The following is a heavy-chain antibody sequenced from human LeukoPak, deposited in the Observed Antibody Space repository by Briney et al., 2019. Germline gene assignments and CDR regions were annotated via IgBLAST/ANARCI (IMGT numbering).Heavy chain of an antibody. J-gene: IGHJ6*02. CDR2: ISASGDSS. Sequence: PGGSLRLSCAASGFTFSNYAMSWVRQAPGKGLEWVSVISASGDSSYYADSVKGRFTISRDNSKNTLYLQMHSLTAEDTAVYYCAKDITIARGAYDYYGMDVWGQGTTVIVSS. D-gene: IGHD3-10*01. V-gene: IGHV3-23*01. CDR1: GFTFSNYA. CDR3: AKDITIARGAYDYYGMDV.